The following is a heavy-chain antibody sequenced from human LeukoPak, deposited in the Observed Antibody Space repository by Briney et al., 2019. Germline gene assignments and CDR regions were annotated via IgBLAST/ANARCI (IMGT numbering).Heavy chain of an antibody. Sequence: GGSLRLSCAASGFTFSSYGMHWVRQAPGKGLEWVAVIWYGGSNKYYADSVKGRFTISRDNSKNTLYLQMNSLRAEDTAVYYCAKGSSSGWYGDYFDYWGQGTLVTVSS. V-gene: IGHV3-30*02. CDR3: AKGSSSGWYGDYFDY. CDR1: GFTFSSYG. CDR2: IWYGGSNK. D-gene: IGHD6-19*01. J-gene: IGHJ4*02.